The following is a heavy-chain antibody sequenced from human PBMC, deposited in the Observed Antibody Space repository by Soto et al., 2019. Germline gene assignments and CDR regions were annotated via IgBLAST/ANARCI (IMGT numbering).Heavy chain of an antibody. Sequence: SETLSLTCAVYGGSFSGYYWGWIRQPPGKGREWIGEINHRGGTNSNPSLKSRVTISVDTSKSQLSLKLSSVTVADTAVYYGAGGNVDTAMVNDYWGQGTLVTVSS. V-gene: IGHV4-34*01. D-gene: IGHD5-18*01. CDR3: AGGNVDTAMVNDY. CDR1: GGSFSGYY. CDR2: INHRGGT. J-gene: IGHJ4*02.